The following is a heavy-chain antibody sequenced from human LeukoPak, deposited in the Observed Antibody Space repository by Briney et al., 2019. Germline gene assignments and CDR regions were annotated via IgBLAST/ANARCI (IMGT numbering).Heavy chain of an antibody. J-gene: IGHJ4*02. Sequence: GGSLRLSCTASGFTFGDYAMSWFRQAPGKGLEWVGFIRGKAYGGTTEYAASVKGRFTISRDDSKSIACLQMNSLKTEDTAVYYCTRDCSSTSCFGHFDYWGQGTLVTVSS. V-gene: IGHV3-49*03. CDR3: TRDCSSTSCFGHFDY. CDR1: GFTFGDYA. CDR2: IRGKAYGGTT. D-gene: IGHD2-2*01.